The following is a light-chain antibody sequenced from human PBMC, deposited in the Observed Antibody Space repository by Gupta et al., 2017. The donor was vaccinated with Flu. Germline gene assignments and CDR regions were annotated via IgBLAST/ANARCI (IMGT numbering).Light chain of an antibody. J-gene: IGKJ3*01. CDR1: QGISSY. CDR3: QQYGTYPFT. V-gene: IGKV1-5*03. CDR2: KAS. Sequence: DIQMTPSPSALSASVGDSVSITCRASQGISSYLAWYQQKPGKAPNLLIYKASRLNSGVPSRFSASGYGTEFTLTISTLHPDDFATYYCQQYGTYPFTFGPGTKVDFK.